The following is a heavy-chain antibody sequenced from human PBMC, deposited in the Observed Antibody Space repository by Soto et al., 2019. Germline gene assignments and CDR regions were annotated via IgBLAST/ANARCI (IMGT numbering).Heavy chain of an antibody. CDR3: ARSYYYDSSGYFQNWFDP. J-gene: IGHJ5*02. V-gene: IGHV1-69*13. CDR2: IIPIFGTA. Sequence: SVKVSCKVSGGTFSSYAISWVRQAPGQGLEWMGGIIPIFGTANYAQKFQGRVTITADESTSTAYMELSSLRSEDTAVYYCARSYYYDSSGYFQNWFDPWGQGTLVTVSS. D-gene: IGHD3-22*01. CDR1: GGTFSSYA.